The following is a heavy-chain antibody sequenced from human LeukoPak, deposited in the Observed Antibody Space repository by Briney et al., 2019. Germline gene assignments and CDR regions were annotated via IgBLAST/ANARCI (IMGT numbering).Heavy chain of an antibody. V-gene: IGHV1-2*02. Sequence: ASVKVSCKASGYTFTGYYMHWVRQAPGQGLEWMGWINPNSGGTNYAQKFQGRVTMTRDTSISTAYMELSSLRSEDTAVYYCASSGSYGNYFDYWGQGTLVTVSS. CDR3: ASSGSYGNYFDY. J-gene: IGHJ4*02. D-gene: IGHD1-26*01. CDR1: GYTFTGYY. CDR2: INPNSGGT.